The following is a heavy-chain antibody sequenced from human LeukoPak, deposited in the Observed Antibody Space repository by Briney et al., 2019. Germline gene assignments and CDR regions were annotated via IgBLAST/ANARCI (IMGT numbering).Heavy chain of an antibody. CDR2: IRSKAYGGTT. CDR3: TRGYYGSGSYYVPGGYFDY. CDR1: GLTFGDYA. D-gene: IGHD3-10*01. V-gene: IGHV3-49*04. Sequence: GGSLRLSCTASGLTFGDYAMSWVRQAPGKGLEWVGFIRSKAYGGTTEYAASVKGRFTISRDDSKSIAYLQMNSLKTEDTAVYYCTRGYYGSGSYYVPGGYFDYWGQGTLVTVSS. J-gene: IGHJ4*02.